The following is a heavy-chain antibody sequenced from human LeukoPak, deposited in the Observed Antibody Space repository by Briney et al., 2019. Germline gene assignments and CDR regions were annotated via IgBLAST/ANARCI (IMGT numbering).Heavy chain of an antibody. J-gene: IGHJ6*03. Sequence: GGSLRLSCAASGFTFSDYYMSWIRQAPGKGLEWVSYISSSGSTIYYADSVKGRFTISRDNAKNSLYLQMNSLRAEDTAVYYCARGLGYCSSTSCYRRDYYMDVWGKGTTVTVSS. D-gene: IGHD2-2*01. V-gene: IGHV3-11*01. CDR2: ISSSGSTI. CDR1: GFTFSDYY. CDR3: ARGLGYCSSTSCYRRDYYMDV.